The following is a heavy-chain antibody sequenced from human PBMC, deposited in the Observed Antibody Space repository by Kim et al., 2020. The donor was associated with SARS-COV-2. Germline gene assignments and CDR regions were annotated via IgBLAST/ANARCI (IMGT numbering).Heavy chain of an antibody. Sequence: KSRVTISVDTSKNQFSLKLSSVTAADTAVYYCARGSDYYGSGSYYNGVDYWGQGTLVTVSS. CDR3: ARGSDYYGSGSYYNGVDY. D-gene: IGHD3-10*01. J-gene: IGHJ4*02. V-gene: IGHV4-59*09.